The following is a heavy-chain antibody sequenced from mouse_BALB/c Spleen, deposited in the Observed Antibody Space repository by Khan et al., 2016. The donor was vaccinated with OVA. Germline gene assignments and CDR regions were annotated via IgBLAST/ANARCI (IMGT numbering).Heavy chain of an antibody. CDR3: ARRSHNYGNLFDAMDY. Sequence: EVELVESGGGLVQPGGSLKLSCAASGFTFSSYTMSWVRQTPEKRLEWVAYISNGGGSTYYPDTVKGRFTISRDNAKNTLYLQMSSLKSEDTAMYYSARRSHNYGNLFDAMDYWGQGTSVTVSA. D-gene: IGHD2-1*01. CDR1: GFTFSSYT. CDR2: ISNGGGST. J-gene: IGHJ4*01. V-gene: IGHV5-12-2*01.